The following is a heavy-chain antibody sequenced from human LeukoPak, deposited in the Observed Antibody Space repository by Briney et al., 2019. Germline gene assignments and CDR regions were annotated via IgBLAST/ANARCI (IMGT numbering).Heavy chain of an antibody. D-gene: IGHD3-10*01. CDR3: AKVKAYGSGSYYYYYYYMDV. J-gene: IGHJ6*03. CDR2: IRYDGSNK. Sequence: PGGSLRLSCAASGFTFSSYGMHWVRQAPGKGLEWVAFIRYDGSNKYYADSVKGRFTISRDNSKNTLYLQMNSLRAEDTAVYYCAKVKAYGSGSYYYYYYYMDVWGKGTTVTISS. CDR1: GFTFSSYG. V-gene: IGHV3-30*02.